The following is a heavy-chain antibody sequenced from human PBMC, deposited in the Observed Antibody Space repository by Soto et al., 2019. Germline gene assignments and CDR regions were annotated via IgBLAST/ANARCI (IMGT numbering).Heavy chain of an antibody. V-gene: IGHV3-33*01. D-gene: IGHD6-6*01. CDR3: ARAVYSSSPWYFDY. CDR2: IWYDGSNK. CDR1: GFTFSSYG. J-gene: IGHJ4*02. Sequence: AGGSLRLSCAASGFTFSSYGMHWVRQAPGKGLEWVAVIWYDGSNKYYADSVKGRFTISRDNSKNTLYLQMNSLRAEDTAVYYCARAVYSSSPWYFDYWGQGALVTVSS.